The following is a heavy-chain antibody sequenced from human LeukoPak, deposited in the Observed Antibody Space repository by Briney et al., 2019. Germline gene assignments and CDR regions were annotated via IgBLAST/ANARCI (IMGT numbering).Heavy chain of an antibody. CDR3: ARDLCGSSVDY. J-gene: IGHJ4*02. CDR1: GGTFSSYA. Sequence: EASVKVSCKASGGTFSSYAISWVRQAPGQGLEWMGGIIPIFGTANYAQEFQGRVTITADESTSTAYMELSSLRSEDTAVYYCARDLCGSSVDYWGQGTLVTVSS. CDR2: IIPIFGTA. D-gene: IGHD6-6*01. V-gene: IGHV1-69*13.